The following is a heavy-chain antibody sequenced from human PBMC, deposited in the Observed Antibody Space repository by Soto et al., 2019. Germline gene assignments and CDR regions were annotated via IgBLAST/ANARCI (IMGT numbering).Heavy chain of an antibody. CDR2: VYYTWTT. V-gene: IGHV4-59*01. Sequence: SLTMCLPWPVAGGSLSSFGYLRIRPQPGKGLEWIGSVYYTWTTDYNPSLKSRVTISVDTAKTQFSLNLRSVTAADRAVYYCARALAVVQRSLDYWGRAPLVNV. D-gene: IGHD6-19*01. CDR1: GGSLSSFG. CDR3: ARALAVVQRSLDY. J-gene: IGHJ4*02.